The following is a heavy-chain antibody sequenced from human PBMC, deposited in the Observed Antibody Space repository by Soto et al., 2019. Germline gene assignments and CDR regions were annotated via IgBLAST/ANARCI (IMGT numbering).Heavy chain of an antibody. V-gene: IGHV4-4*02. J-gene: IGHJ4*02. Sequence: SETLSLTCAVSGGSITKNRWWNWVRQPPGKGLEWIGEIDHRGTNNYNPSLQSRVTTSLDKSKTQFSLRLTSVTAADSAVYYCASGGAYSFDSWGQGILVTVSS. CDR3: ASGGAYSFDS. CDR1: GGSITKNRW. D-gene: IGHD2-15*01. CDR2: IDHRGTN.